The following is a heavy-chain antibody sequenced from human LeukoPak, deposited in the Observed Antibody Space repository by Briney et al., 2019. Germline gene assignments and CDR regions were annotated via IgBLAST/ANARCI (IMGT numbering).Heavy chain of an antibody. V-gene: IGHV4-61*01. CDR1: GGSISSCCYY. D-gene: IGHD6-13*01. CDR2: IYYSGST. Sequence: PSETLSLTCTVSGGSISSCCYYWSWIRQPPGKGLEWIGYIYYSGSTNYNPSLKSRVTISVDTSKNQFSLKLSSVTAADTAVYYCARRGYSSSWYDGGHAFDIWGQGTMVTVSS. J-gene: IGHJ3*02. CDR3: ARRGYSSSWYDGGHAFDI.